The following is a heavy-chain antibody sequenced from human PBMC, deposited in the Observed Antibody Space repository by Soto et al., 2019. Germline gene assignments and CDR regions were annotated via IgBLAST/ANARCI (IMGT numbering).Heavy chain of an antibody. Sequence: ASVKVSCKASGYTFTSYAMHWVRQAPGQRLEWMGWINAGNGNTKYSQKFQGRVTITRDTSASTAYMELSSLRSEDTAVYYCASIDSSGYYRGAFDIWGQGTMVTISS. CDR3: ASIDSSGYYRGAFDI. D-gene: IGHD3-22*01. V-gene: IGHV1-3*01. J-gene: IGHJ3*02. CDR2: INAGNGNT. CDR1: GYTFTSYA.